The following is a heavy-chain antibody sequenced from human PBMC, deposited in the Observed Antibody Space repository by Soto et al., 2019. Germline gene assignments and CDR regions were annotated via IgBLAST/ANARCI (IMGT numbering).Heavy chain of an antibody. Sequence: SETLSLTCTVSGGSISSYYWSWIRQPAGKGLEWIGRIYTSGSTNYNPSLKSRVTMSVDTSKNQFSLKLSSVTAADTAVYYCARACSSNSCYDVFDYWGQGTMVTVYS. J-gene: IGHJ4*02. D-gene: IGHD2-2*01. CDR2: IYTSGST. V-gene: IGHV4-4*07. CDR1: GGSISSYY. CDR3: ARACSSNSCYDVFDY.